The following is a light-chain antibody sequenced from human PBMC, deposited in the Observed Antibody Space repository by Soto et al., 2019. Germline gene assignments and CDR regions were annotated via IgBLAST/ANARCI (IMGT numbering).Light chain of an antibody. CDR1: QDISNY. J-gene: IGKJ1*01. CDR3: QKYNSAPQT. CDR2: AAS. V-gene: IGKV1-27*01. Sequence: DIQMTQSPSSLSASVGDRVTITCRASQDISNYLAWYQQKPGKVPKLLIYAASTLQSGVPSRFSGSGSGTDFTLTISSLQPEDVATYYCQKYNSAPQTFGQGTKVEI.